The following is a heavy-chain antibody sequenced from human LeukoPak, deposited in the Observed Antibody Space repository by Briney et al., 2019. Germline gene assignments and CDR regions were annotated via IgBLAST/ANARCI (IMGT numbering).Heavy chain of an antibody. D-gene: IGHD1-7*01. CDR1: GFTFRNYA. CDR3: ARGRTSRTAFDI. J-gene: IGHJ3*02. V-gene: IGHV3-30*01. CDR2: VSYDGNTN. Sequence: PGGSLRLSCAASGFTFRNYAMHWVRQAPGKGPEWVAVVSYDGNTNHYADSVKGRLTSSRDNSNNTLYLEVNSLRTEDTAVYYFARGRTSRTAFDIWGPGTMVTVSS.